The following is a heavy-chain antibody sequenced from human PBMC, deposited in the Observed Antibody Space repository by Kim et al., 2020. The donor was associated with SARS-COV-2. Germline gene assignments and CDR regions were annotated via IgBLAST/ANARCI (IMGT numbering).Heavy chain of an antibody. CDR3: ARDGLEAAMVLNYYYGMDA. V-gene: IGHV3-30*03. Sequence: GGSLRLSCAASGFTFSSYGMHWVRQAPGKGLEWVAVISYDGSNKYYADSVKGRFTISRDNSKNTLYLQMNSLRAEDTAVYYCARDGLEAAMVLNYYYGMDAWGQGTTVTVSS. J-gene: IGHJ6*02. CDR1: GFTFSSYG. D-gene: IGHD5-18*01. CDR2: ISYDGSNK.